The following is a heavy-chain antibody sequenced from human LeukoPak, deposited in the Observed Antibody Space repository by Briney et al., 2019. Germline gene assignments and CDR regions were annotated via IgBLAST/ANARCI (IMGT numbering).Heavy chain of an antibody. CDR1: GGSISSYY. D-gene: IGHD6-19*01. J-gene: IGHJ3*02. Sequence: SETLSLTCTVSGGSISSYYWSWIRQPPGKGLEWIGYIYYSGSTNYNPSLKSRVTISVDTSKNQFSLKLSSVTAADTAVYYCARDKGLAVAGPGVFDIWGQGTMVTVSS. CDR2: IYYSGST. CDR3: ARDKGLAVAGPGVFDI. V-gene: IGHV4-59*01.